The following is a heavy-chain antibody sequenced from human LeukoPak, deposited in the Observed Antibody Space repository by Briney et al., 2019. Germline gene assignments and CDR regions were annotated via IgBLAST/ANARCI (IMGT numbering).Heavy chain of an antibody. J-gene: IGHJ4*02. V-gene: IGHV3-11*01. CDR3: AKDMPTRVSGSYSGFDY. CDR1: GFTFSDYY. CDR2: ISSGGSTI. Sequence: GGSLRLSCAASGFTFSDYYMSWIRQAPGKGLEWVSYISSGGSTIFYADSVQGRFTISRDNSKNSLYLQMNSLRTEDTASYYCAKDMPTRVSGSYSGFDYWGQGTLVTVSS. D-gene: IGHD1-26*01.